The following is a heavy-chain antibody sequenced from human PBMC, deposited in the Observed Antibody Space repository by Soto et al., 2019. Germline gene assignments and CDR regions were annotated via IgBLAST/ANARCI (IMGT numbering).Heavy chain of an antibody. Sequence: GGSLRLSCAASGFTFGTTDMSWVRQAPGEGLEWVSTIDGSGGITYYADSVKGRFTISRDNSRNTVYPQMNSLRGDDTALYYCVKNSGWFNTWGQGALVTVSS. CDR2: IDGSGGIT. D-gene: IGHD3-10*01. CDR1: GFTFGTTD. J-gene: IGHJ5*02. V-gene: IGHV3-23*01. CDR3: VKNSGWFNT.